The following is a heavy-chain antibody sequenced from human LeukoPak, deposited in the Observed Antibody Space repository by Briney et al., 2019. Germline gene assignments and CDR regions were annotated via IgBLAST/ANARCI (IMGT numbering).Heavy chain of an antibody. J-gene: IGHJ4*02. CDR1: GYTFTSYG. Sequence: ASVKVSCKASGYTFTSYGISWVRQAPGQGLEWMGWISAYNGSTNYAQKLQGRVTMTTDTSTSTAYMELRSLRSDDTAVYYCARDGCSSTSCYESDDYWGQGTLVTVSS. CDR3: ARDGCSSTSCYESDDY. D-gene: IGHD2-2*01. V-gene: IGHV1-18*01. CDR2: ISAYNGST.